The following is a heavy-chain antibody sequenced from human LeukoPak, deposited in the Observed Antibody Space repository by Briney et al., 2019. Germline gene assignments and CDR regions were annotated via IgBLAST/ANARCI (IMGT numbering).Heavy chain of an antibody. Sequence: PGGSLRLSCAASGFTFSNYGMHWVRQAPGKGLEWVAVTSYDGSNKYYADSVKGRFTISRDNSKNTLYLQMNSLSAEDTAVYYCARDQWGYYYGMDVWGQGTTVTVSS. V-gene: IGHV3-30*03. CDR2: TSYDGSNK. D-gene: IGHD1-26*01. J-gene: IGHJ6*02. CDR1: GFTFSNYG. CDR3: ARDQWGYYYGMDV.